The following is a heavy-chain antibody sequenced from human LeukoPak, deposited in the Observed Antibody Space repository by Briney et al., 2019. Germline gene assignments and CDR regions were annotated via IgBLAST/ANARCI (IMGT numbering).Heavy chain of an antibody. CDR1: GYTFTSYY. D-gene: IGHD1-26*01. CDR2: INPSGGST. Sequence: ASVKVSCKASGYTFTSYYMHWVRQAPGQGLEWMGIINPSGGSTSYAQKFKGRVTMTRDTSTSTVYMELSSLRSEDTAVYYCARVLVRVSYYHPYFDYWGQGTLVTVSS. J-gene: IGHJ4*02. V-gene: IGHV1-46*01. CDR3: ARVLVRVSYYHPYFDY.